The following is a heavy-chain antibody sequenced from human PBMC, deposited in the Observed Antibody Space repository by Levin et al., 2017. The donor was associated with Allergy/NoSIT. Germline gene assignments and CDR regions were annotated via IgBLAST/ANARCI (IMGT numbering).Heavy chain of an antibody. CDR2: IYSSGST. J-gene: IGHJ4*02. Sequence: MPSETLSLTCTVSGGSISSGNFYWSWIRQPPGKGLEWIGYIYSSGSTYYTPSLKSRLTISLDTSKNQFSLILNSVTAADTAVYYCVRSRDSLFGDYGHWGQGTLVTVSS. CDR3: VRSRDSLFGDYGH. D-gene: IGHD4-17*01. CDR1: GGSISSGNFY. V-gene: IGHV4-30-4*01.